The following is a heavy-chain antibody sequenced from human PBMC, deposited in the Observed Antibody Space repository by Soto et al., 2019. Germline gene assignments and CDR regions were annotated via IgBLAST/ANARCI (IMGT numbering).Heavy chain of an antibody. CDR2: ISPYTGNT. CDR3: VMVDNYVTPTPQDV. D-gene: IGHD3-16*01. Sequence: QVQLVQSGAEVKKPGASVKVSCKASGYIFVNYGIAWVRQAPGQGLEWMGWISPYTGNTHSATKVQGRLTMTTDTSRGTAYMDLGSLTSDDTAVYYCVMVDNYVTPTPQDVWGQGTTVTVSS. CDR1: GYIFVNYG. V-gene: IGHV1-18*01. J-gene: IGHJ6*02.